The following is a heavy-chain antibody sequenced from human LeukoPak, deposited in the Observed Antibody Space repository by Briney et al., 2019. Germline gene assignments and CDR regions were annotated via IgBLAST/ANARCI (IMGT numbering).Heavy chain of an antibody. Sequence: SQTLSLTCTVSGGSISSGDYYWSWIRQPPGKGLEWIGYIYYSGSTYYNPSLKSQVTISVDTSKDQFSLKLSSVTAADTAVYYCARGFATGNYYYYYYMDVWGKGTTVTVSS. CDR1: GGSISSGDYY. J-gene: IGHJ6*03. D-gene: IGHD3-10*01. CDR3: ARGFATGNYYYYYYMDV. CDR2: IYYSGST. V-gene: IGHV4-30-4*08.